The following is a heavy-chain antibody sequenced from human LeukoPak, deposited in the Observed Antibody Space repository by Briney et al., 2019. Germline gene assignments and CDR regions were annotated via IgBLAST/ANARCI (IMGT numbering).Heavy chain of an antibody. CDR2: IYYSGST. CDR3: ARPALNYYDSSGYYSYWYFDL. D-gene: IGHD3-22*01. V-gene: IGHV4-59*08. Sequence: SESLSLTWTVSGGSISSYYWSWIRQPPGKGLEWIGYIYYSGSTNYNPSLKSRVTISVDTSKNQFSLKLSSVTAADTAVYYCARPALNYYDSSGYYSYWYFDLWGRGTLVTVSS. J-gene: IGHJ2*01. CDR1: GGSISSYY.